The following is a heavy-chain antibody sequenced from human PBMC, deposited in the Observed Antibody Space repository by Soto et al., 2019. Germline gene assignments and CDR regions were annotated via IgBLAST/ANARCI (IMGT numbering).Heavy chain of an antibody. CDR1: GFTFSIYG. CDR2: ISYDGSNK. J-gene: IGHJ4*02. Sequence: GSLRLSCAASGFTFSIYGMHWVRQAPGKGLEWVAVISYDGSNKYYADSVKGRFTISRDNSKNTLYLQMNSLRAEDTAVYYCAKPYKLYSSSSFFDYWGQGTLVTVSS. D-gene: IGHD6-6*01. CDR3: AKPYKLYSSSSFFDY. V-gene: IGHV3-30*18.